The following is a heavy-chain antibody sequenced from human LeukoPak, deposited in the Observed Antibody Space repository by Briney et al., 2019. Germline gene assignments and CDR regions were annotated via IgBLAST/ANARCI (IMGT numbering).Heavy chain of an antibody. J-gene: IGHJ4*02. Sequence: ASVKVSCKASGYTFTSYYMHWVRQAPGQGLEWMGIINPSGGSTSYAQKFQGRVTMTRDMSTSTVYMELSSLRSEDTAVYYCARGGPYYDILTYFDYWGQGTLVTVSS. CDR1: GYTFTSYY. V-gene: IGHV1-46*01. CDR2: INPSGGST. D-gene: IGHD3-9*01. CDR3: ARGGPYYDILTYFDY.